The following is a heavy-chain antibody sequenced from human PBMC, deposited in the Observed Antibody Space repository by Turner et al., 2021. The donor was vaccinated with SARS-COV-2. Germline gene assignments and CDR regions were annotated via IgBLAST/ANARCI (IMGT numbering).Heavy chain of an antibody. CDR3: AVYNSGLWV. Sequence: EVQLVESGGDCFQPGGVLRRSCIASGITFSTSGRHWVGQAPGKGLEWVSNMKTDGPDAGYADSVKGRFSISRASAKNTQYLQISTLRVEYSAVYYWAVYNSGLWVWGQGTLVTVSS. CDR2: MKTDGPDA. V-gene: IGHV3-74*01. J-gene: IGHJ4*02. D-gene: IGHD6-19*01. CDR1: GITFSTSG.